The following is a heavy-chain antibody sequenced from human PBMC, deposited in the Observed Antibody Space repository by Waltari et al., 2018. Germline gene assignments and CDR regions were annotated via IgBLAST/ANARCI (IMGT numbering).Heavy chain of an antibody. J-gene: IGHJ2*01. CDR3: ARRGSYWYFDL. CDR1: GGLLSSSSYY. V-gene: IGHV4-39*01. Sequence: QLQLQESGPGLVQPSETLSLTCTVSGGLLSSSSYYWGWIRQPPGKGLEWIVSIYYSGSTYYNPSLKSRVTISVDTSKNQFSLKLSSVTAADTAVYYCARRGSYWYFDLWGRGTLVTVSS. CDR2: IYYSGST. D-gene: IGHD1-26*01.